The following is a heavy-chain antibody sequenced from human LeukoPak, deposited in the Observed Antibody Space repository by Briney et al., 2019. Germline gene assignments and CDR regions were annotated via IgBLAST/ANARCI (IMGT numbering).Heavy chain of an antibody. V-gene: IGHV1-2*06. CDR2: INPNSGGT. CDR3: VRDVLLDGYSYGMG. J-gene: IGHJ4*02. CDR1: EYTFTGYY. Sequence: GASVKVSCKASEYTFTGYYTHWVRQAPGQGLEWMGRINPNSGGTNYAQKFQGRVTMTRDTSISTAYMELSRLRSDDTAVYYCVRDVLLDGYSYGMGWGQGTLVTVSS. D-gene: IGHD5-18*01.